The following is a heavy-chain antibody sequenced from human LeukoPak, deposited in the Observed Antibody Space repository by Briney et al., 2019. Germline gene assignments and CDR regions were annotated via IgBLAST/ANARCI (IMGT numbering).Heavy chain of an antibody. J-gene: IGHJ5*02. Sequence: PGGSLRLSCAASGFTFSSYAMSWVRQAPGKGLEWVSAISGSGGSTYYADSVKGRFTISRDNSKNTLYLQMNSLRAEDTAVYYCAAAGLGGLQFDPWGRGTLVTVSS. D-gene: IGHD3-16*01. CDR2: ISGSGGST. CDR3: AAAGLGGLQFDP. V-gene: IGHV3-23*01. CDR1: GFTFSSYA.